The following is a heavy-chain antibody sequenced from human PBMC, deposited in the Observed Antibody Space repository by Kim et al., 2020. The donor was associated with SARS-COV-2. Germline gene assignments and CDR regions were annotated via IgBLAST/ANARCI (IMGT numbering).Heavy chain of an antibody. CDR3: AKDRRYYGSGSYSGDY. Sequence: VKGRFTISRDNSKNTLYLQMNSLRAEDTAVYYCAKDRRYYGSGSYSGDYWGQGTLVTVSS. V-gene: IGHV3-23*01. D-gene: IGHD3-10*01. J-gene: IGHJ4*02.